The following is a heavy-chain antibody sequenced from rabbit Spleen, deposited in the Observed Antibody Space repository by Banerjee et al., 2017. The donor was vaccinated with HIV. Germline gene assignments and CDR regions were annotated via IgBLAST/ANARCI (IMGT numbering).Heavy chain of an antibody. J-gene: IGHJ6*01. CDR2: IDTGSSGFT. V-gene: IGHV1S45*01. CDR1: GFSFGDRDV. D-gene: IGHD8-1*01. Sequence: QEQLVESGGGLVQPEGSLTLTCKASGFSFGDRDVMCWVRQAPGKGLEWIACIDTGSSGFTYFASWAKGRFTISKTSSTTVTLQVTSLTAADTATYFCARDSGTSFSSYGMDLWGPGPWSPS. CDR3: ARDSGTSFSSYGMDL.